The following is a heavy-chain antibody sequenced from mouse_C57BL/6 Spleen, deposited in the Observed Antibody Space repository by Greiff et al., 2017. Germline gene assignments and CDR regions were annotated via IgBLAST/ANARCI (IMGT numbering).Heavy chain of an antibody. V-gene: IGHV1-55*01. CDR1: GYTFTSYW. J-gene: IGHJ3*01. D-gene: IGHD1-1*01. CDR3: ARDGSSYVPLAY. CDR2: IYPGSGST. Sequence: QVQLQQSGAELVKPGASVKMSCKASGYTFTSYWITWVKQRPGQGLEWIGDIYPGSGSTNYNEKFKSKATLTVYTSSSTAYMQLSSLTSEDSAVYYCARDGSSYVPLAYWGQGTLVTVSA.